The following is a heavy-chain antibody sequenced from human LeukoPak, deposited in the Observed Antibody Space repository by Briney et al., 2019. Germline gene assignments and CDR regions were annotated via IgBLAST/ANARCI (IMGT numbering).Heavy chain of an antibody. CDR2: ISAYNGNT. CDR1: GYTFTSYG. V-gene: IGHV1-18*01. Sequence: GASVKVSCKASGYTFTSYGISWVRQAPGQGLEWMGWISAYNGNTNYAQKLQGRVTMTTDTSTSTAYMELRSLRSDDTAVYYCARGDTIFGVVTQSPYYGMDVWGQGTTVTVSS. J-gene: IGHJ6*02. CDR3: ARGDTIFGVVTQSPYYGMDV. D-gene: IGHD3-3*01.